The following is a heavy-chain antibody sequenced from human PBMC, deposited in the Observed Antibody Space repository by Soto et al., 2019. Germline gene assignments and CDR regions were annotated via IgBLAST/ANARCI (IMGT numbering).Heavy chain of an antibody. J-gene: IGHJ6*02. V-gene: IGHV1-46*01. CDR3: AMVDNYVTPTPQDV. Sequence: ASVKVSCKASGYTFSSYYMNWVRQAPGQGLEWLGKINPSGGYTTYAQRILGRDTMTSDTSTSTIHKELGSLTNEDTAVYYCAMVDNYVTPTPQDVWGQGTTVTVSS. CDR1: GYTFSSYY. D-gene: IGHD3-16*01. CDR2: INPSGGYT.